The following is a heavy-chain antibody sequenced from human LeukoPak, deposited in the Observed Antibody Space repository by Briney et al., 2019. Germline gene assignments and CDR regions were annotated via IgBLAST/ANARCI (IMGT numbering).Heavy chain of an antibody. CDR2: ISSSSSTI. CDR3: ASPANDAFDI. V-gene: IGHV3-48*02. Sequence: GGSLRLSCVASGLTVSSYSMNWVRQAPGKGLEWVSYISSSSSTIYYADSVKGRFTISRDNAKNSLDLQMNSLRDEDTAVYYCASPANDAFDIWGQGTMVTVSS. J-gene: IGHJ3*02. CDR1: GLTVSSYS.